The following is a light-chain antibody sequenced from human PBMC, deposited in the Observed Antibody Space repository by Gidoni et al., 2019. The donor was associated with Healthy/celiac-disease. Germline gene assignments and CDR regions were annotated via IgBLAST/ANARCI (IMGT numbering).Light chain of an antibody. CDR1: ALPKQY. CDR2: KDS. CDR3: QSAYSSGTHRKV. J-gene: IGLJ2*01. Sequence: SYELTQPPSVSVSPGQTARITCSGDALPKQYAYWYQQKPGQAPVLVIYKDSERPSGIPERFSGSSSGTTVTLTISGVQAEDEADYYCQSAYSSGTHRKVFGGGTKLTVL. V-gene: IGLV3-25*03.